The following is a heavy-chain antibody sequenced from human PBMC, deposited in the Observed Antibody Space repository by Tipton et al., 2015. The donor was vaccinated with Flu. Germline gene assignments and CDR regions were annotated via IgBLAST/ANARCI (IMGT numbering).Heavy chain of an antibody. Sequence: SLRLSCQASGFTFSSYDMHWARQVTGKGLEWVSGIGTAGDTYYADSVKGRFTISRDNSKNTLYLQMNSLRAEDTAVYYCARDIIAARPTTFYYYYYGMDVWGQGTTVTVSS. J-gene: IGHJ6*02. D-gene: IGHD6-6*01. CDR1: GFTFSSYD. CDR3: ARDIIAARPTTFYYYYYGMDV. CDR2: IGTAGDT. V-gene: IGHV3-13*01.